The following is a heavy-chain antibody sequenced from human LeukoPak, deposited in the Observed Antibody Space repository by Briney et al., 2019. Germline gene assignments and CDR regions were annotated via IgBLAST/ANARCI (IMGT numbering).Heavy chain of an antibody. V-gene: IGHV3-49*04. Sequence: GRSLRLSCTASGFTFGGYAMSWVRQAPGKGLEWVGFIRSKAYGGTTEYAASVKGRFTISRDDSKSIAYLQMNSLKTEDTAVYYCTRDLQPVVPAADYYFDYWGQGTLVTVSS. CDR1: GFTFGGYA. D-gene: IGHD2-2*01. J-gene: IGHJ4*02. CDR3: TRDLQPVVPAADYYFDY. CDR2: IRSKAYGGTT.